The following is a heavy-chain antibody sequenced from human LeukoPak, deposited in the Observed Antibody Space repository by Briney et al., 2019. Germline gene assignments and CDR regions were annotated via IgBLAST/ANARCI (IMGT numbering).Heavy chain of an antibody. Sequence: KISCKASGGTFSSYAISWVRQAPGQGLEWMGGIIPIFGTANYAQKFQGRVTITTDESTSTAYMELSSLRSEDTAVYYCARDNYAGANWLDPWGQGTLVTVSS. CDR2: IIPIFGTA. CDR3: ARDNYAGANWLDP. CDR1: GGTFSSYA. D-gene: IGHD1-7*01. V-gene: IGHV1-69*05. J-gene: IGHJ5*02.